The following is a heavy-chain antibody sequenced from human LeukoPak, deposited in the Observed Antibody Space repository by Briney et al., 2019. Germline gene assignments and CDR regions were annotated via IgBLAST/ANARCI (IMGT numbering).Heavy chain of an antibody. D-gene: IGHD3-16*01. Sequence: SGPALVKPTQTLTLTCTFSGFSLSTSGMCVSWIRQPPGKALEWLARIDWDDDKYYSTSLKTRLTISKDTSKNQVVLTMTNMDPVDTATYYCARTPMVRGSYGNYFDYWGQGTLVTVSS. V-gene: IGHV2-70*11. J-gene: IGHJ4*02. CDR3: ARTPMVRGSYGNYFDY. CDR1: GFSLSTSGMC. CDR2: IDWDDDK.